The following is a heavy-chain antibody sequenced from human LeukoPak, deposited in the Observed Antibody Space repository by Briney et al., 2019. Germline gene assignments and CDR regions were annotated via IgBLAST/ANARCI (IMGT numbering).Heavy chain of an antibody. V-gene: IGHV4-30-4*08. Sequence: SQTLSLTCTVSGGSISSGDYYWSWLRQPPGKGLEWIGYIYYSGSTYYNPSLKTRVTISVATSKNQFSLRLSSVSAADTAVYYWARARGSFEGAFDIWGQGKMVTASS. J-gene: IGHJ3*02. D-gene: IGHD1-26*01. CDR1: GGSISSGDYY. CDR2: IYYSGST. CDR3: ARARGSFEGAFDI.